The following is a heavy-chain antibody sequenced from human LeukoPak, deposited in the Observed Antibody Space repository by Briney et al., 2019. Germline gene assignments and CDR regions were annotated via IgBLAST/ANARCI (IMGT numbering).Heavy chain of an antibody. CDR2: IYYSVST. V-gene: IGHV4-59*01. D-gene: IGHD1-20*01. J-gene: IGHJ4*02. Sequence: SETLSLTCSVSDDSISSYYWSWIRQPPGKGLEWIGYIYYSVSTNYNPSLKSRVTISVDTSKNQLSLKLSSVTAADTAVYYCARTITATTRIDYWGQGTLVTVSS. CDR1: DDSISSYY. CDR3: ARTITATTRIDY.